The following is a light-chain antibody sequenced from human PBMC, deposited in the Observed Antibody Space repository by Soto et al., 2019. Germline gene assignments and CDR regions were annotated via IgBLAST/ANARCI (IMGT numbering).Light chain of an antibody. V-gene: IGKV1-5*03. Sequence: DIQMTQSPSTLSASVGDRVTITCRASQSISDLLAWYQQKPGKAPKLLIYKASILESGVPSRFSGSGSGTESTLTISSLQPDDFATYLCQQYKSYITFGPGTKVDVK. CDR2: KAS. CDR1: QSISDL. CDR3: QQYKSYIT. J-gene: IGKJ3*01.